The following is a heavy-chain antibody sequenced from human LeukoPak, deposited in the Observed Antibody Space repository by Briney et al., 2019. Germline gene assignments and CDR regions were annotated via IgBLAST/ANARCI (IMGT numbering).Heavy chain of an antibody. CDR2: IYYSGTT. CDR1: GDSISSSSSY. J-gene: IGHJ5*02. V-gene: IGHV4-39*07. Sequence: PSETLSLTCTVSGDSISSSSSYWGWIRQPPGKGLEWIGSIYYSGTTYYNPSLKSRVTLSIDVSKNQFSLRLTSVTAADTAVYFCARSYSYGQSNWFGPWGQGTLVTVSS. D-gene: IGHD5-18*01. CDR3: ARSYSYGQSNWFGP.